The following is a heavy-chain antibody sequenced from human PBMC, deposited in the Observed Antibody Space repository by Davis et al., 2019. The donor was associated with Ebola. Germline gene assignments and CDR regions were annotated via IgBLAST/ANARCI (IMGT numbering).Heavy chain of an antibody. Sequence: ASVKVSCKASGYTFTGYYMHWVRQAPGQGLEWMGWINPNSGGTNYAQKFQGWVTMTRDTSISTAYMELSRLRSEDTAVYYCARWGRGGLEAGHFDYWGQGTLVTVSS. J-gene: IGHJ4*02. V-gene: IGHV1-2*04. D-gene: IGHD1-1*01. CDR1: GYTFTGYY. CDR2: INPNSGGT. CDR3: ARWGRGGLEAGHFDY.